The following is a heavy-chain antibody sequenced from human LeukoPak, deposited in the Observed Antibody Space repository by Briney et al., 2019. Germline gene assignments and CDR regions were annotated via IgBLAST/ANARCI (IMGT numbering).Heavy chain of an antibody. CDR1: GGSISSYY. CDR3: ASTTAYYYDSSGYCFDY. V-gene: IGHV4-59*01. Sequence: SETLSLTCTVSGGSISSYYWSWIRQPPGKGLEWIGYTYYSGSTNYNPSLKSRVTISVDTSKNQFSLKLSSVTAADTAVYYCASTTAYYYDSSGYCFDYWGQGTLVTVSS. J-gene: IGHJ4*02. CDR2: TYYSGST. D-gene: IGHD3-22*01.